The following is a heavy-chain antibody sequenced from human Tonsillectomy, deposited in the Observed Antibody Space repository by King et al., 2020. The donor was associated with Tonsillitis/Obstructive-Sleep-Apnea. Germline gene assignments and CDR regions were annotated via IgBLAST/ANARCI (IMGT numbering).Heavy chain of an antibody. J-gene: IGHJ3*02. D-gene: IGHD2-15*01. CDR2: IIPIFGTA. CDR1: VGTFSSYA. CDR3: ARALGDIVVVVAATTNHDAFDI. Sequence: QLVQSGAEVKKPGSSVKVSCKASVGTFSSYAISWVRQAPGQGLEWMGGIIPIFGTANYAQKFQGRVTITADESTSTAYMELSSLRSEDTAVYYCARALGDIVVVVAATTNHDAFDIWGQGTMVTVSS. V-gene: IGHV1-69*01.